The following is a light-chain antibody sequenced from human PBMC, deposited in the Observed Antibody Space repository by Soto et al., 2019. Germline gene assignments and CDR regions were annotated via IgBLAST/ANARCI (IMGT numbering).Light chain of an antibody. CDR1: QSVSNN. Sequence: EIVLTQSPATLSVSPGERAALSCRASQSVSNNLAWYQQKPGQAPRLLIYDASNRATGIPARFSGSGSGTDFTLTISSLEPEDFAVYYCQQRSNWQGATFGGGTKVDIK. J-gene: IGKJ4*01. CDR2: DAS. V-gene: IGKV3D-11*02. CDR3: QQRSNWQGAT.